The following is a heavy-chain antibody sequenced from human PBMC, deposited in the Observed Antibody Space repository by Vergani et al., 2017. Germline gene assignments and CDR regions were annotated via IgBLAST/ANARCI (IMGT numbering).Heavy chain of an antibody. D-gene: IGHD2-21*02. V-gene: IGHV1-2*02. Sequence: QLQLVQSGPEVKKPGASVTVSCKASVYTFTGYNMHWVRQAPGQGRECMGWINPNSGGPNYAQKFQGRVTMTRDTSISTAYMELSRLRSDDTAVYYCESGHCVPVKYYYYYMDVWGKGTTVTVSS. CDR1: VYTFTGYN. J-gene: IGHJ6*03. CDR2: INPNSGGP. CDR3: ESGHCVPVKYYYYYMDV.